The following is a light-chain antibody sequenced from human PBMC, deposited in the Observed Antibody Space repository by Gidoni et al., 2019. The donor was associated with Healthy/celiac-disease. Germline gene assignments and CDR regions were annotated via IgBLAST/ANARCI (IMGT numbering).Light chain of an antibody. Sequence: QSVLTQPPSASGTPGQSVTLSCSGSSSNIGSNYVYWYQQLPGTAPKLLIYKNNQRPSGVPDRFSGSKSGTSASLAISGLRSEDEADYYCAAWDDSLSGHWVFGGGTKLTVL. J-gene: IGLJ3*02. CDR1: SSNIGSNY. CDR3: AAWDDSLSGHWV. V-gene: IGLV1-47*01. CDR2: KNN.